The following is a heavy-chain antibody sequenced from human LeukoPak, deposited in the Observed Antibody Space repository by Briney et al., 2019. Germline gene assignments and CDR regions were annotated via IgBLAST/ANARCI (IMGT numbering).Heavy chain of an antibody. CDR2: IYSGGST. CDR3: AKDYRLLWDTGYFQH. J-gene: IGHJ1*01. D-gene: IGHD2-2*01. CDR1: GFTVSSNY. Sequence: GGSLRLSCAASGFTVSSNYMSWVRQAPGKGLEWVSVIYSGGSTYYADSVKGRFTISRDNSKNSLYLQMNSLRTEDTALYYCAKDYRLLWDTGYFQHWGQGTLVTVSS. V-gene: IGHV3-53*05.